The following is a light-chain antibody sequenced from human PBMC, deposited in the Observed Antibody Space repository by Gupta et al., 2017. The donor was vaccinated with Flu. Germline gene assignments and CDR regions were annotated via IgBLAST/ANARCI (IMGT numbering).Light chain of an antibody. CDR2: LGS. CDR1: QNLLRSDGKHY. J-gene: IGKJ3*01. V-gene: IGKV2-28*01. CDR3: MQAEQTPFT. Sequence: DVVMTQSPLSLPVTPGEPASISCRSSQNLLRSDGKHYLDWYLQRPGQSPQLLIYLGSNRASGVPDRFTGSASGTDFTLRISRVEAEDVGVYYCMQAEQTPFTFGPGTKLDLK.